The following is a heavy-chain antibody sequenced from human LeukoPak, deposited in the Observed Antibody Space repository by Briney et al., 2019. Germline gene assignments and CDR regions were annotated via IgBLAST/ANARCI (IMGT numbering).Heavy chain of an antibody. CDR1: GGSCSGYY. Sequence: ETLSLTCAVYGGSCSGYYWSWIRQPQGKGLEWVSGIGDSGDNTYYADSVKGRFTISKDKSKNKLYLQMASLRAEDTAVYYCAKEGYYYGGSGYYLFEYWGQGTLVTVS. D-gene: IGHD3-22*01. CDR2: IGDSGDNT. J-gene: IGHJ4*02. CDR3: AKEGYYYGGSGYYLFEY. V-gene: IGHV3-23*01.